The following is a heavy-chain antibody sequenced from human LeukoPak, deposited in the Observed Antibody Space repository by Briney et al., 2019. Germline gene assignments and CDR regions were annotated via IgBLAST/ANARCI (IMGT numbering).Heavy chain of an antibody. CDR2: IYYSGST. Sequence: SETLSLTCTVSGGSISSGDYYWSWIRQPPGKGLEWIGYIYYSGSTYYNPSLKSRVTIPVDTSKNQFSLKLSSVTAADTAVYYCARAPRRYSSSFDYFDYWGQGTLVTVSS. J-gene: IGHJ4*02. CDR3: ARAPRRYSSSFDYFDY. V-gene: IGHV4-30-4*01. CDR1: GGSISSGDYY. D-gene: IGHD6-13*01.